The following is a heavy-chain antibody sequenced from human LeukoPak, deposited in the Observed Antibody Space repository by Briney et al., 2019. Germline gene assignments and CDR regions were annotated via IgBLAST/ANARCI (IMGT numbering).Heavy chain of an antibody. CDR3: ARDLGASTVIFFDF. CDR2: ISAYNGNT. V-gene: IGHV1-18*01. D-gene: IGHD4-11*01. Sequence: GASVKVSCKASGYTFTSYGISWVRQAPGQGPEWMGWISAYNGNTNYAQKFQGRVTMTTDISRSTAYMEVRSLRSDDTAVYYCARDLGASTVIFFDFWGQGTPVTVSS. J-gene: IGHJ4*02. CDR1: GYTFTSYG.